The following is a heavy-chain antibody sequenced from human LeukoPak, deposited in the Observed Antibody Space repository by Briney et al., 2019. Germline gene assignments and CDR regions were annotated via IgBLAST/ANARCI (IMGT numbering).Heavy chain of an antibody. CDR2: ISWNSDSI. Sequence: GGSLRLSCAASGFTFDDYAMHWVRQAPGKGLEWVSSISWNSDSIGYADSVKGRFTISRDNAKNSLYLQMNSLRAEDTALYYCAKDTSGLGYYGMDVWGQGTTVTVSS. D-gene: IGHD5/OR15-5a*01. CDR1: GFTFDDYA. CDR3: AKDTSGLGYYGMDV. V-gene: IGHV3-9*01. J-gene: IGHJ6*02.